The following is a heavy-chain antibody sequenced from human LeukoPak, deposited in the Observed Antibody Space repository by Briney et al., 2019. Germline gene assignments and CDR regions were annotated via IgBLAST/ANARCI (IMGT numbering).Heavy chain of an antibody. Sequence: SGGSLRLSCAASGFTFSSYAMHWVRQAPGKGLEYVSAISSNGGSTYYANSVKGRFTISRDNSKNTLYLQMGSLRAEDMAVYYCARGVATINRRVPTYGPVPDYFDYWGQGTLVTVSS. CDR3: ARGVATINRRVPTYGPVPDYFDY. J-gene: IGHJ4*02. V-gene: IGHV3-64*01. D-gene: IGHD5-12*01. CDR1: GFTFSSYA. CDR2: ISSNGGST.